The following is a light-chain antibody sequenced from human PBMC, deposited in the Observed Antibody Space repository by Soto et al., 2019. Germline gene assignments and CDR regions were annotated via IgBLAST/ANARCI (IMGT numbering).Light chain of an antibody. CDR1: QGISTY. CDR2: AAS. CDR3: QQLNIYPIFS. J-gene: IGKJ3*01. Sequence: DIPLTQSPSFLSASVGDRVTITCRASQGISTYLAWYQQKPGKAPKLLIYAASTLQSGVPSRFSGSGSGTELTLTISSLQPEDFATYYCQQLNIYPIFSFGPGTKVDIK. V-gene: IGKV1-9*01.